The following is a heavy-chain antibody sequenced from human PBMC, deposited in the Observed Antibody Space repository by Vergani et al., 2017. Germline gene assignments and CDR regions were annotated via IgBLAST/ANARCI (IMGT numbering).Heavy chain of an antibody. CDR1: GGSISSYY. J-gene: IGHJ4*02. Sequence: QVQLQESGPGLVQPSETLSLTCTVSGGSISSYYWSWIRQPPGKGLEWIGYIYDSGSTNYNPSLKCRVTISVDTSKSQFSLKLSSVTAADTAVYYCARIKERGYSSNFDYWGQGTLVTVSS. CDR2: IYDSGST. D-gene: IGHD5-18*01. CDR3: ARIKERGYSSNFDY. V-gene: IGHV4-59*08.